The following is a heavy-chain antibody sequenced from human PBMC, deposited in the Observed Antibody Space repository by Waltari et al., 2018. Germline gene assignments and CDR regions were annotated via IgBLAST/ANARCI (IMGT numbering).Heavy chain of an antibody. D-gene: IGHD1-1*01. CDR2: VDPEDGET. Sequence: EVQLVQSGAAVKKPGATVKISCKVSGSTFPDYYMHWAQQAPGKGLEWMGLVDPEDGETIYAEKFQGRVTITADTSTDTAYMELGSLRSEDTAVYYSASNWNDVGWFDPWGQGTLVTVSS. CDR3: ASNWNDVGWFDP. CDR1: GSTFPDYY. J-gene: IGHJ5*02. V-gene: IGHV1-69-2*01.